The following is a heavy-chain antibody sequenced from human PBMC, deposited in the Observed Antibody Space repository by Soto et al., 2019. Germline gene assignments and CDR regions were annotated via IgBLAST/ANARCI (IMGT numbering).Heavy chain of an antibody. CDR2: INADGSGT. D-gene: IGHD2-15*01. V-gene: IGHV3-7*03. J-gene: IGHJ4*02. Sequence: EVQVMVESGGGLVQPGGSLRLSCVASGFSFTNSWMSWVRQIPGKGLEWVATINADGSGTHSVDSAEGRLSVSRDNSKASLYLQMNSLRPEDTAVYYCARPGCGGGTCYSSWGQGTLVTVSS. CDR1: GFSFTNSW. CDR3: ARPGCGGGTCYSS.